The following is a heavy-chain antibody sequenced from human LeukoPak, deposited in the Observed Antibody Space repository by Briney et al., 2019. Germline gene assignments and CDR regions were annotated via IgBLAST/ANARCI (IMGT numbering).Heavy chain of an antibody. CDR2: INPNSGGT. CDR1: GYTFTGSY. D-gene: IGHD2-8*01. V-gene: IGHV1-2*02. CDR3: ASQTKGGGAFDI. Sequence: ASVKVSCKASGYTFTGSYIHWVRQAPGQGLEWMGWINPNSGGTNSAQKFQGRVTMTRDTSISTAYMELSRLRSDDTAVYYCASQTKGGGAFDIWGQGTMVTVSS. J-gene: IGHJ3*02.